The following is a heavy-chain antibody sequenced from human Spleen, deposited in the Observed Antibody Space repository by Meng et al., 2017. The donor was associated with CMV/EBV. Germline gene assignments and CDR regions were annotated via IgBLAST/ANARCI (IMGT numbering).Heavy chain of an antibody. Sequence: FSGFSLGSSGVGVGWSRQPPGKALEWLALIYWNDDKRYSPSLKSRLTITKDTSKNQVVLTMTNMDPVDTATYYCAHRGRGSYFFDYWGQGTLVTVSS. CDR2: IYWNDDK. CDR3: AHRGRGSYFFDY. D-gene: IGHD1-26*01. CDR1: GFSLGSSGVG. J-gene: IGHJ4*02. V-gene: IGHV2-5*01.